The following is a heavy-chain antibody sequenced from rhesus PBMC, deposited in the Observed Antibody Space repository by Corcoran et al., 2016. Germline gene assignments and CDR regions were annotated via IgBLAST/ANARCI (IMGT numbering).Heavy chain of an antibody. J-gene: IGHJ4*01. D-gene: IGHD3-40*01. CDR3: ARYDYDINSRSGYFDF. CDR2: IDWDDDR. Sequence: QVTLKESGPALVKPTQTLTLTCTFSGFSLSLSGMRVSWIRQPPGKALEWLARIDWDDDRYYSTSLKSRLTISKDTSKNQVVLTMTNMDPVDTATYYCARYDYDINSRSGYFDFWGQGVLVTVSS. CDR1: GFSLSLSGMR. V-gene: IGHV2S2*01.